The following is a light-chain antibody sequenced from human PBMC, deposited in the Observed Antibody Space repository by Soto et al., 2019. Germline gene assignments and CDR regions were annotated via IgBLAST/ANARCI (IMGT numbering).Light chain of an antibody. J-gene: IGKJ4*01. CDR1: QSVSSY. CDR2: DAS. Sequence: EIVLTQSPATLSLSPGERANLSYRASQSVSSYLAWYQQKPGQAHRLLIYDASNRATGIPARFSGSGSGTDFTLTISSLEPEDFAFYYCQQRSNWSLTFGGGTKVDIK. V-gene: IGKV3-11*01. CDR3: QQRSNWSLT.